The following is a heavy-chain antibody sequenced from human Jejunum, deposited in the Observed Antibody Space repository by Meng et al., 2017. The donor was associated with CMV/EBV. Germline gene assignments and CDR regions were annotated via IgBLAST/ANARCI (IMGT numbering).Heavy chain of an antibody. CDR2: MYFSGIA. CDR1: GDPISSGSHS. CDR3: ARDLTNKWFYY. J-gene: IGHJ4*02. Sequence: QMQLQESGPGLGKPAEPLSLTCTASGDPISSGSHSWAWFRQPPRKRLEWIGSMYFSGIADYNPSLKSRVTISLHATQKQFSLRLTSVTAADSAVYFCARDLTNKWFYYWGQGTLVTVSS. D-gene: IGHD1-26*01. V-gene: IGHV4-39*07.